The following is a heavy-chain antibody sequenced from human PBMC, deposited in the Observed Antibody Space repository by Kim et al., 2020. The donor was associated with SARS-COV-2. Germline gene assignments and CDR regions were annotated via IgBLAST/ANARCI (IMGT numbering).Heavy chain of an antibody. CDR1: GYTFTSYA. CDR3: ARDPLSYGSPHYYYYYGMDV. J-gene: IGHJ6*02. D-gene: IGHD3-10*01. CDR2: INTNTGNP. V-gene: IGHV7-4-1*02. Sequence: ASVKVSCKASGYTFTSYAMNWVRQAPGQGLEWMGWINTNTGNPTYAQGFTGRFVFSLDTSVSTAYLQISSLKAEDTAVYYCARDPLSYGSPHYYYYYGMDVWGQGTTVTVSS.